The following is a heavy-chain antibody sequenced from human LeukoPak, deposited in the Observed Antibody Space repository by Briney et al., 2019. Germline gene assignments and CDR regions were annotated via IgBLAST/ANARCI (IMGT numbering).Heavy chain of an antibody. Sequence: KAGGSLRLSCAASGFTFSDYYMSWIRQAPGKGLEWVSYISSSGSTIYYADSVKGRFTISRDNAKNSLYLQMNSLRAEDTAVYYCARDLIDSSGYYYESYYFDYWGQGTLVTVSS. V-gene: IGHV3-11*01. CDR3: ARDLIDSSGYYYESYYFDY. J-gene: IGHJ4*02. D-gene: IGHD3-22*01. CDR1: GFTFSDYY. CDR2: ISSSGSTI.